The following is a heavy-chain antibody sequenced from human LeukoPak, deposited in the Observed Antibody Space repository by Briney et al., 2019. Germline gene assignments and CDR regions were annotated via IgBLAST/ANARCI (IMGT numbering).Heavy chain of an antibody. D-gene: IGHD3-10*01. Sequence: GGSLKLSCAASGFTFSDYGMHWVRQAPGKGLEWVAYIRYDGGVKYHADSVKGRFTISRDNAKNSLYLQMNSLRAEDTAVYYCARLRGSGSYKEVPNWFDPWGQGTLVTVSS. J-gene: IGHJ5*02. CDR1: GFTFSDYG. CDR3: ARLRGSGSYKEVPNWFDP. V-gene: IGHV3-30*02. CDR2: IRYDGGVK.